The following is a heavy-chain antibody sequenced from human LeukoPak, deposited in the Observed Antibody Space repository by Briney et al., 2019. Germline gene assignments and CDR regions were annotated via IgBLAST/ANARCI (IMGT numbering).Heavy chain of an antibody. D-gene: IGHD3-16*01. J-gene: IGHJ4*02. CDR1: AGSFSGYY. CDR2: INHSGST. CDR3: AILAGQLAFDY. V-gene: IGHV4-34*01. Sequence: NTSETLSLTCAVYAGSFSGYYWSWIRQPPGKGLEWIGEINHSGSTSYNAPLKSRVTISVDTSKNQFSLKLSSVTAADTAVYYCAILAGQLAFDYWGRGTLVTVSS.